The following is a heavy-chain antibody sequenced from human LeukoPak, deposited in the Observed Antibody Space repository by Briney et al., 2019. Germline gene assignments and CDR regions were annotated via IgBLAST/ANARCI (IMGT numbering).Heavy chain of an antibody. CDR3: ARVRAYSSSTRTFDI. CDR1: GYTFTSYA. Sequence: GASVKVSCKASGYTFTSYAMHWVRQAPGQRLEWMGWINAGNGNTKYSQKFQGRVTITRDTSASTAYMELSSLRSEDTAVYYCARVRAYSSSTRTFDIWGQGTMVTVSS. CDR2: INAGNGNT. D-gene: IGHD6-6*01. J-gene: IGHJ3*02. V-gene: IGHV1-3*01.